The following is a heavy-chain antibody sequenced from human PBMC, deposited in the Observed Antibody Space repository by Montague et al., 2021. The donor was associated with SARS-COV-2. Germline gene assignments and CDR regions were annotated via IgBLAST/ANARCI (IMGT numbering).Heavy chain of an antibody. J-gene: IGHJ2*01. CDR3: ARHPPWYYDRSGLYKLYWYFDL. Sequence: SETLSLTCTVAGHSVGRRNSCRAGIHQPAGKGLEWIGCVYYSGKTYYRPSPKSRVTISVDTSKNHFSLKLNSVTAADTAVYDCARHPPWYYDRSGLYKLYWYFDLWGRGTLVTVSS. V-gene: IGHV4-39*01. CDR1: GHSVGRRNSC. CDR2: VYYSGKT. D-gene: IGHD3-22*01.